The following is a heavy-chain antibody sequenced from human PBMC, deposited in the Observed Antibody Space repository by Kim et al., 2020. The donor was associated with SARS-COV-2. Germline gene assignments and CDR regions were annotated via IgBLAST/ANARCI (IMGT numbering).Heavy chain of an antibody. CDR1: GGSFSGYH. J-gene: IGHJ5*02. V-gene: IGHV4-34*01. CDR2: INHSGST. D-gene: IGHD6-13*01. Sequence: SETLSLTCAVYGGSFSGYHWSWIRQPPGQGLEWIGEINHSGSTNYNPSLKSRVTISVDTSKNQFSLKLSPVTAADTAVSYCARAQYSSSWYGDRNWFDP. CDR3: ARAQYSSSWYGDRNWFDP.